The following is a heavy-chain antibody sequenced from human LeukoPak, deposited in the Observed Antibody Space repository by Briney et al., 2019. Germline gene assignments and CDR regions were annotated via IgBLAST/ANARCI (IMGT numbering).Heavy chain of an antibody. D-gene: IGHD3-10*01. V-gene: IGHV1-8*01. J-gene: IGHJ5*02. Sequence: EASVKVSCKASGYTFTSYDINWVRQATGQGLEWMGWMNPNSGNTGYAQKFQGRVTMTRNTSISTAYMELSSLRSEDTAVYYCARGLRYYYGSGFFLAGDWFDPWGRGTLVTVSS. CDR3: ARGLRYYYGSGFFLAGDWFDP. CDR1: GYTFTSYD. CDR2: MNPNSGNT.